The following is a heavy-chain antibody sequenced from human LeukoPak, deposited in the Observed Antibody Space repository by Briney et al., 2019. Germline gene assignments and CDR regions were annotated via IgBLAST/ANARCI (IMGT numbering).Heavy chain of an antibody. CDR1: GGSISSGGYS. D-gene: IGHD6-19*01. J-gene: IGHJ5*02. V-gene: IGHV4-30-2*01. CDR2: IYHSGST. CDR3: ARSSSGWGNWFDP. Sequence: SQTLSLTCAVSGGSISSGGYSWSWIRQPPGKGLEWIGYIYHSGSTYSNPSLKSRVTISVDRSKNQFSLKLSSVTAADTAVYYCARSSSGWGNWFDPWGQGTLVTVSS.